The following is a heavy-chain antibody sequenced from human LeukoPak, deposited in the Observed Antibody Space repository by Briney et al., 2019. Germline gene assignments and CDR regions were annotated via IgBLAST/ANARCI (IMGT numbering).Heavy chain of an antibody. J-gene: IGHJ3*01. V-gene: IGHV3-30-3*01. CDR3: ARDHHGIHSAFDV. CDR1: GFTFSTYS. CDR2: ISSDGSIT. D-gene: IGHD1-14*01. Sequence: QPGRSLILSCAASGFTFSTYSMHWVRQVPDKGLEWVAVISSDGSITSYGDSVKGRFTISRDNAKNTLYLQMSSLRAEDTAVYYCARDHHGIHSAFDVWGQGTMVTVS.